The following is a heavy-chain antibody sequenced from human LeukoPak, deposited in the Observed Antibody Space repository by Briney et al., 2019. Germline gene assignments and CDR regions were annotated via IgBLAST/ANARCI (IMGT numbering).Heavy chain of an antibody. J-gene: IGHJ6*03. Sequence: PGGSLRLSCAASGFTFSSYGMHWVRQAPGKGLEWVAVISYDGSNKYYADSVKGRFTISRDNSKNTLYLQMNSLRPEDTAVYYCARGSDYGSGFYYMDVWGKGTTVTVSS. CDR2: ISYDGSNK. D-gene: IGHD3-10*01. V-gene: IGHV3-30*03. CDR3: ARGSDYGSGFYYMDV. CDR1: GFTFSSYG.